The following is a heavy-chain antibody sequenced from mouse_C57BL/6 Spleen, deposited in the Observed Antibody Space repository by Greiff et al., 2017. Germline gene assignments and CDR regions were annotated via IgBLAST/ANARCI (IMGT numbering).Heavy chain of an antibody. CDR1: GYTFTSYW. J-gene: IGHJ4*01. D-gene: IGHD2-1*01. CDR3: AREGAIYYGNYDEAMDD. Sequence: QVQLQQPGAELVKPGASVKLSCKASGYTFTSYWMHWVKQRPGRGLEWIGRIDPNSGGTKYNEKFKSKATLTVDKPSSTAYMQLSRLTSEDSAVYYCAREGAIYYGNYDEAMDDWGQGTSVTVSS. V-gene: IGHV1-72*01. CDR2: IDPNSGGT.